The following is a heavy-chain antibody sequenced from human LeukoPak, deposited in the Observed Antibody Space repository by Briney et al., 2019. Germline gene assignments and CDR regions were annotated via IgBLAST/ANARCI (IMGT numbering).Heavy chain of an antibody. CDR2: ISSSGSFI. Sequence: PGGSLRLSCAASGFTFSSYSMNWVRHAPGKGLEWVSSISSSGSFISYADSVKGRFTISRDNAKNSLYLQMNSLRAEDTAVYYCARGLDGYKVDYWGQGTLVTVSS. J-gene: IGHJ4*02. D-gene: IGHD5-24*01. V-gene: IGHV3-21*01. CDR1: GFTFSSYS. CDR3: ARGLDGYKVDY.